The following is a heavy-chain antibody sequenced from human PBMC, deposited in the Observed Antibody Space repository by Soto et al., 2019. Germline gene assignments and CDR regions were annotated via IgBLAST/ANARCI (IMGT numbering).Heavy chain of an antibody. D-gene: IGHD4-17*01. J-gene: IGHJ4*02. V-gene: IGHV1-69*13. CDR2: IIPIFGTA. CDR1: GGTFSSYA. Sequence: ASVKVSCKASGGTFSSYAISWVRQAPGQGLEWMGGIIPIFGTANYAQKFQGRVTITADESTSTAYMELSSLRSEDTAVYYCARVHRRDYGGRFDYWGQGTLVTVSS. CDR3: ARVHRRDYGGRFDY.